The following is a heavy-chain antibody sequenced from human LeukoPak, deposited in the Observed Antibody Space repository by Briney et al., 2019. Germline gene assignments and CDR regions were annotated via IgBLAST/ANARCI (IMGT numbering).Heavy chain of an antibody. CDR3: ARADTAMATFDY. CDR2: IYYSGST. J-gene: IGHJ4*02. D-gene: IGHD5-18*01. CDR1: GGSISSGDYY. Sequence: SQTLSLTCTVSGGSISSGDYYWSWIRQPPGKGLEWIGYIYYSGSTYYNPSLKSRVTISVDTSKKQFSLKLSSVTAADTAVYYRARADTAMATFDYWGQGTLVTVSS. V-gene: IGHV4-30-4*08.